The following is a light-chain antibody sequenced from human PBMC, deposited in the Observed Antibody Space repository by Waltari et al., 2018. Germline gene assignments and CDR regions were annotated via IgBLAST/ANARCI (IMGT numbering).Light chain of an antibody. CDR3: SSYTSSGTLVL. V-gene: IGLV2-14*03. Sequence: QSALTQPASVSGSPGQPITISCTGTSSDAGGSKYVSWYQQHPGKAPKLMIYDVNNRPSEISSRFSGSKSGNTASLTISGLQAEDEADYYCSSYTSSGTLVLFGGGTKLTVL. CDR2: DVN. J-gene: IGLJ2*01. CDR1: SSDAGGSKY.